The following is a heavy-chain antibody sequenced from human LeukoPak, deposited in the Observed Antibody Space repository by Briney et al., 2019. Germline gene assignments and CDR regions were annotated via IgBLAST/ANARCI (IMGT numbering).Heavy chain of an antibody. CDR3: ASHRGDYGDLNYFDY. CDR2: IYYSGST. D-gene: IGHD4-17*01. CDR1: GGSISSSSYY. V-gene: IGHV4-31*03. J-gene: IGHJ4*02. Sequence: PSETLSLTCTVSGGSISSSSYYWGWIRQPPGKGLEWIGYIYYSGSTYYNPSLKSRVTISVDTSKNQFSLKLSSVTAADTAVYYCASHRGDYGDLNYFDYWGQGTLVTVSS.